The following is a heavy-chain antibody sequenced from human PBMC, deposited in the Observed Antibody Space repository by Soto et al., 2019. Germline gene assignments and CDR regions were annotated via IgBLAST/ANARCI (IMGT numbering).Heavy chain of an antibody. D-gene: IGHD1-26*01. J-gene: IGHJ4*02. CDR2: IYYSGST. CDR3: ASPSVGATTFDY. Sequence: PSETLSLTCTVSGGSISSSSYYWGWIRQPPGKGLEWIGSIYYSGSTYYNPSLKSRVTISVDTSKNQFSLKLSSVTAADTAVYYCASPSVGATTFDYWGQGTLVTVSS. V-gene: IGHV4-39*01. CDR1: GGSISSSSYY.